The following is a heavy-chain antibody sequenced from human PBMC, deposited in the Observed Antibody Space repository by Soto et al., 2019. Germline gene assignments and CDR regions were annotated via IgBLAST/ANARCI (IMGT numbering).Heavy chain of an antibody. Sequence: SGGSLRLSCAASGFTFSSYAMSWVRQAPGKGLEWVSAISGSGGSTYYADSVKGRFTISRDNSKNTLYLQMNSLRAEDTAVYYCAKGLKWGYSSGWFPHDAFDIWGQGTMVTVSS. CDR3: AKGLKWGYSSGWFPHDAFDI. J-gene: IGHJ3*02. V-gene: IGHV3-23*01. CDR2: ISGSGGST. D-gene: IGHD6-19*01. CDR1: GFTFSSYA.